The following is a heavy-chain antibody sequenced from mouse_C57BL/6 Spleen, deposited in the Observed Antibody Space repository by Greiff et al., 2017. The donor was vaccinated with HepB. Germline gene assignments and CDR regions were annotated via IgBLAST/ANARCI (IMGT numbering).Heavy chain of an antibody. Sequence: VQLQQSGPELVKPGASVKISCKASGYAFSSSWMNWVKQRPGKGLEWIGRIYPGDGDTNYNGKFKGKATLTADKSSSTAYRQLSSLTSEDSAVYFCARATVVATPYFDSWVQGTTLTVSS. D-gene: IGHD1-1*01. CDR1: GYAFSSSW. V-gene: IGHV1-82*01. J-gene: IGHJ2*01. CDR3: ARATVVATPYFDS. CDR2: IYPGDGDT.